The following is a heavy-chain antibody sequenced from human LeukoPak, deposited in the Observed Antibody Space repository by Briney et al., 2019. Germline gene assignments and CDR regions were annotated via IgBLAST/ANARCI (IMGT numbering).Heavy chain of an antibody. Sequence: SVKVSCKASGGTFSSYAISWVRQAPGQGLEWMEGIIPIFGTANYAQKFQGRVTITADESTSTAYMELSSLRSEDTAVYYCARDPYGSGSYTPYNWFDPWGQGTLVTVSS. CDR2: IIPIFGTA. CDR1: GGTFSSYA. V-gene: IGHV1-69*13. CDR3: ARDPYGSGSYTPYNWFDP. J-gene: IGHJ5*02. D-gene: IGHD3-10*01.